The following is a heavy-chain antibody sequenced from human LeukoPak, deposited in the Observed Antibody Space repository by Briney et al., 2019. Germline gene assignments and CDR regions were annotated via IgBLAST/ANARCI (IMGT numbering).Heavy chain of an antibody. CDR2: IYPGDSDT. Sequence: GESLKISCKGSGYSFTSYWIGWVRQMPGKGLEWMGIIYPGDSDTRYSPSFQGQVTISADKSISTAYLQWSSLKASDTAMYYCARQVLSGYDSRGCFDYWGQGTLVTVSS. D-gene: IGHD5-12*01. CDR1: GYSFTSYW. J-gene: IGHJ4*02. V-gene: IGHV5-51*01. CDR3: ARQVLSGYDSRGCFDY.